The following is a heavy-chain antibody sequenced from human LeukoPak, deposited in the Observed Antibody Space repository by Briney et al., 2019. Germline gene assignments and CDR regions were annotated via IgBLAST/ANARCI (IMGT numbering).Heavy chain of an antibody. J-gene: IGHJ4*02. CDR3: ARVRGGVFDY. V-gene: IGHV3-30-3*01. CDR1: GFTFSSYA. D-gene: IGHD3-10*01. CDR2: ISYDGSNK. Sequence: PGRSLRLSCAASGFTFSSYAMHWVRQAPGKGLEWVAVISYDGSNKYYADSVKGRFTISRDNSKNTLYLQMNSLRAEDTAVYYCARVRGGVFDYWDQGTLVTVSS.